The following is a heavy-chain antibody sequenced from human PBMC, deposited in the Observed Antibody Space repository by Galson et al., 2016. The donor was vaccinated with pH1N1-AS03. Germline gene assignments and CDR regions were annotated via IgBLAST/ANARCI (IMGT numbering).Heavy chain of an antibody. Sequence: SLRLSCAASGFTFTKSAMSWVRQAPGKGLEWVSSVSGSGVGTFYSASVKGRFTISRDNSKNTLYLQMNSLRADASAVYFRATRKGDYDGPEEWGQGTLATVSS. CDR2: VSGSGVGT. D-gene: IGHD3-22*01. CDR3: ATRKGDYDGPEE. J-gene: IGHJ4*02. CDR1: GFTFTKSA. V-gene: IGHV3-23*01.